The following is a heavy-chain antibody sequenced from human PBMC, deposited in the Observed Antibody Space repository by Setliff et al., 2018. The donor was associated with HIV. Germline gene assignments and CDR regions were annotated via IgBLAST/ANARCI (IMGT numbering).Heavy chain of an antibody. CDR3: AKAQWLLSHWGFDP. Sequence: PGGSLRLSCAASGFTFRNYGMHWVRQAPGKGLEWVAFIRLDGSDKYYADSVQGRFTISRDNSKNTLYLQMNSLRAEDTAVYYCAKAQWLLSHWGFDPWGQGTLVTVSS. V-gene: IGHV3-30*02. D-gene: IGHD3-3*01. CDR2: IRLDGSDK. CDR1: GFTFRNYG. J-gene: IGHJ5*02.